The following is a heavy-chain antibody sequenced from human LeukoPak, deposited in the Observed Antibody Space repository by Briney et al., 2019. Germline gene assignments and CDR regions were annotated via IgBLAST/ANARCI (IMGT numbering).Heavy chain of an antibody. V-gene: IGHV3-48*04. J-gene: IGHJ4*02. CDR1: GFTFSSYG. Sequence: GGSLRLSCAASGFTFSSYGMNWVRQAPGKGLEWVSSISSSSSTIHYADSVKGRFTISRDNTKNSLYLQMNSLRAEDTAVYYCARDGGATLVRGVITFDYWGQGTLVTVSS. CDR3: ARDGGATLVRGVITFDY. CDR2: ISSSSSTI. D-gene: IGHD3-10*01.